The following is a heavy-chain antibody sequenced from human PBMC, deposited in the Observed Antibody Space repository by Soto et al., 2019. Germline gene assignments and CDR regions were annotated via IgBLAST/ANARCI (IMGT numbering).Heavy chain of an antibody. CDR1: ALPFGSYC. CDR3: ARDLGYCSSTSCYRYYYGMDV. J-gene: IGHJ6*02. V-gene: IGHV3-33*08. D-gene: IGHD2-2*02. Sequence: HGGSLRLLWAAFALPFGSYCRRWVRQDPGKGLERVAVIWYDGSNKYYADSVKGRFTISRDNSKNTLYLQMNSLRAEDTAVYYCARDLGYCSSTSCYRYYYGMDVWGQGHTVTVSS. CDR2: IWYDGSNK.